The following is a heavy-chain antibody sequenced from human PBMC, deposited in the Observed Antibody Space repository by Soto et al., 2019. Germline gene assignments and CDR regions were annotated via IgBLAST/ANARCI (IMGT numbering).Heavy chain of an antibody. V-gene: IGHV2-5*02. D-gene: IGHD4-17*01. J-gene: IGHJ5*02. CDR3: AYRHVPLGAPYGINWCHP. Sequence: QITLKESGPTLVKPTQTLTLTCTFSGFSLSTSGVGVGWIRQPPGKALEWLALIYWDDDKRYSPSLKSRLTITKDTSKHQVVLRMTTVDPLDTATYCCAYRHVPLGAPYGINWCHPCGQGALVTVSS. CDR1: GFSLSTSGVG. CDR2: IYWDDDK.